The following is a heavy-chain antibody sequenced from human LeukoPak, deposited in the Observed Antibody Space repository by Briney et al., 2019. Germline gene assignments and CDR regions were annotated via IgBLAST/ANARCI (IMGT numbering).Heavy chain of an antibody. V-gene: IGHV3-23*01. J-gene: IGHJ6*02. Sequence: GGSLRLSCAASGFTFSSYAMTWVRQAPGEGLEWVSAISGSGDSAYYADSVKGRFTISRDNSKNTLYLQMNSLRAEDTAVYYCAREYYYDSSGYNDYYYYGMDVWGQGTTVTVSS. CDR3: AREYYYDSSGYNDYYYYGMDV. D-gene: IGHD3-22*01. CDR1: GFTFSSYA. CDR2: ISGSGDSA.